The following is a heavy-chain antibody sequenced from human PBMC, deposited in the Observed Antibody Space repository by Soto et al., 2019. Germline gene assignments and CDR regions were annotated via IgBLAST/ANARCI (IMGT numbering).Heavy chain of an antibody. CDR2: IYPGDSDT. CDR1: GYSFTSYW. D-gene: IGHD1-1*01. CDR3: ARLATGSCRYYYYMDV. Sequence: GESLKISCKGSGYSFTSYWIGWVRQMPGKGLEWMGIIYPGDSDTRYSPSFQGQVTISADKSISTAYLQWSSLKASDTAMYYCARLATGSCRYYYYMDVWGKGTTVTVSS. V-gene: IGHV5-51*01. J-gene: IGHJ6*03.